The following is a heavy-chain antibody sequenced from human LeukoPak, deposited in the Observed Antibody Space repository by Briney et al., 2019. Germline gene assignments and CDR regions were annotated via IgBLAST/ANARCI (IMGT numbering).Heavy chain of an antibody. Sequence: PSETLSLTCTVSGVSISSYYWSWIRQPPGKGLEWIGYIYYSGSTNYNPSLKSRVTISVDTSKNQFSLKLSSVTAADTAVYYCARYSGYDSLFDYWGQGTLVTVSS. D-gene: IGHD5-12*01. CDR2: IYYSGST. CDR3: ARYSGYDSLFDY. V-gene: IGHV4-59*01. CDR1: GVSISSYY. J-gene: IGHJ4*02.